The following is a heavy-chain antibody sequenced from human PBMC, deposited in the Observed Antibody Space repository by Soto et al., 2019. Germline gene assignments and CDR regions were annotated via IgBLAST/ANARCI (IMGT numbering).Heavy chain of an antibody. CDR3: ASRTTVPNNWFDP. V-gene: IGHV4-34*01. CDR2: INHSGST. J-gene: IGHJ5*02. Sequence: SETLSLTCAVYGGSFSGYYWSWIRQPPGKGLEWIGEINHSGSTNYNPSLKSRVTISVDTSKNQFSLKLSSVTAADTAVYYCASRTTVPNNWFDPWGQGTLVTVSS. D-gene: IGHD4-17*01. CDR1: GGSFSGYY.